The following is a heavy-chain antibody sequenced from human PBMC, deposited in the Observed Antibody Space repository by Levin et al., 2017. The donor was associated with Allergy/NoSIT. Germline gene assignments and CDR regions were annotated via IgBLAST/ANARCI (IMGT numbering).Heavy chain of an antibody. CDR1: GFTFSSHE. CDR3: ARDAYYHGDAFDI. V-gene: IGHV3-48*03. J-gene: IGHJ3*02. CDR2: IDTISGSI. Sequence: RGESLKISCLASGFTFSSHEMNWVRQAPGKGPEWVSYIDTISGSIHYADSVKGRFTISRDNARNSLFLQMNSLRAEDTAVYYCARDAYYHGDAFDIWGQGTMVTVSS. D-gene: IGHD1-26*01.